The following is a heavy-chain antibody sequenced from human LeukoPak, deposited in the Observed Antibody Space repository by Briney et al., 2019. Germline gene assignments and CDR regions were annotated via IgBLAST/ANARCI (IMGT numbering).Heavy chain of an antibody. Sequence: SETLSLTCAVYGGSFSGYYWSWVRQPPGKGLEWIGEISHSGSTNYNPSLKSRVTISVDTSKNQFSLKLSSVTAADTAVYYCASDTYYYDSSGYYPLDAFDIWGQGTMVTVSS. CDR2: ISHSGST. J-gene: IGHJ3*02. V-gene: IGHV4-34*01. D-gene: IGHD3-22*01. CDR3: ASDTYYYDSSGYYPLDAFDI. CDR1: GGSFSGYY.